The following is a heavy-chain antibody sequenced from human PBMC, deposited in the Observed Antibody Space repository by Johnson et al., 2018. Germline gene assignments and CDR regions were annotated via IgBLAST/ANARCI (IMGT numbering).Heavy chain of an antibody. CDR2: IMPIFGTP. V-gene: IGHV1-69*01. CDR3: ARHKYNTGGAD. J-gene: IGHJ4*02. CDR1: GGTFSSYG. D-gene: IGHD1-14*01. Sequence: QVQLVQSGAEVKKPGSSVNVSCKASGGTFSSYGITWVRQAPGQGLEWLGEIMPIFGTPNYAQKFQGRVTINADESTRTAYMGLTRLRSEDTAVYYGARHKYNTGGADWGQGTLLTVSS.